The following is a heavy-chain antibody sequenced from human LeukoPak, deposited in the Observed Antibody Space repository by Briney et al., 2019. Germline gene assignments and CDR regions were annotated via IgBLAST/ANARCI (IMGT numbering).Heavy chain of an antibody. J-gene: IGHJ4*02. D-gene: IGHD3-10*01. CDR3: ARRYYYNLGSFPFDS. Sequence: GSLRLSCEASGFIFSDYWMTWVRQSSGKGLEWIGEIHNSGATNYNPSLNSRVTISEDTSKNQFYLNLSSVTAADTAVYYCARRYYYNLGSFPFDSWGQGTLVTVSS. CDR1: GFIFSDYW. V-gene: IGHV4-34*01. CDR2: IHNSGAT.